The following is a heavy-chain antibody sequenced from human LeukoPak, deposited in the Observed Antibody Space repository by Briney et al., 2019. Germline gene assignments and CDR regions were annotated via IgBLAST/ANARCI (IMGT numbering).Heavy chain of an antibody. J-gene: IGHJ3*02. CDR2: ISYDGSNK. Sequence: PGGSLRLSCAASGFTFSSYAMHWVRQAPGKGLEWVAIISYDGSNKYYADSVKGRFTISRDNSKNTLYLQMNSLRAEDTAVYYCARDRIAVAGTVPHISAFDIWGQGTMVTVSS. V-gene: IGHV3-30-3*01. D-gene: IGHD6-19*01. CDR1: GFTFSSYA. CDR3: ARDRIAVAGTVPHISAFDI.